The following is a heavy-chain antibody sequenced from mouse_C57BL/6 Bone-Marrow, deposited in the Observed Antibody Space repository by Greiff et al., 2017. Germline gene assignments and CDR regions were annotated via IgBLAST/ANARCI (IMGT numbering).Heavy chain of an antibody. CDR1: GYTFTSYW. Sequence: QVQLKESGAELVKPGASVKMSCKASGYTFTSYWITWVKQRPGQGLEWIGAIYPGSGSTNYNEKFKSKATLTVDTSSSTAYMQLSSLTSGDSAVYYCAREEMSGMVTWYFDVWGTGTTVTVSS. D-gene: IGHD2-2*01. J-gene: IGHJ1*03. CDR2: IYPGSGST. V-gene: IGHV1-55*01. CDR3: AREEMSGMVTWYFDV.